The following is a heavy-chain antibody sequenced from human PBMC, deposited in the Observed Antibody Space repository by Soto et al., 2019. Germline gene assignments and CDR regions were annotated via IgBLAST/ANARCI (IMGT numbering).Heavy chain of an antibody. D-gene: IGHD3-16*01. J-gene: IGHJ4*01. Sequence: PSETLSLTCTVSGGSISSSSYYWGWIRQPPGKGLEWIGEIYHSGSTNHNPSLKSRVIISLDKSRNQFSLKLSSVTAADTAVYFCASHRGNTFGPYDDWGQGTQVTVSS. V-gene: IGHV4-39*07. CDR3: ASHRGNTFGPYDD. CDR1: GGSISSSSYY. CDR2: IYHSGST.